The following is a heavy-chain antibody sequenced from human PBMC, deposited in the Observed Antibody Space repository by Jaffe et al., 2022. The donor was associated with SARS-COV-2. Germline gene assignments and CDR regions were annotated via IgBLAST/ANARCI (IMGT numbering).Heavy chain of an antibody. Sequence: EVQLVESGGGLVQPGRSLRLSCAASGFTFDDYAMHWVRQAPGKGLEWVSGISWNSGSIGYADSVKGRFTISRDNAKNSLYLQMNSLRAEDTALYYCAKDAGGVPYGMDVWGQGTTVTVSS. D-gene: IGHD2-8*01. CDR2: ISWNSGSI. CDR1: GFTFDDYA. V-gene: IGHV3-9*01. CDR3: AKDAGGVPYGMDV. J-gene: IGHJ6*02.